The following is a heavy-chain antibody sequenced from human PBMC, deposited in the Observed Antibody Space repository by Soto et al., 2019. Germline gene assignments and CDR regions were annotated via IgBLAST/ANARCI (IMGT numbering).Heavy chain of an antibody. CDR1: GFTFSSYG. D-gene: IGHD3-9*01. CDR3: AKSVYYDILTGPQGS. V-gene: IGHV3-30*18. Sequence: PVGSLRLSCAASGFTFSSYGMHWVRQAPGKGLEWVAVISYDGSNKYYADSVKGRFTISRDNSKNTLYLQMNSLRAEDTAVYYCAKSVYYDILTGPQGSWGQGTLVTVSS. CDR2: ISYDGSNK. J-gene: IGHJ5*02.